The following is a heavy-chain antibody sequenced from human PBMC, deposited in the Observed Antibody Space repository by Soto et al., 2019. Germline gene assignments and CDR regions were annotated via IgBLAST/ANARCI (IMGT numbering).Heavy chain of an antibody. D-gene: IGHD3-3*01. J-gene: IGHJ4*02. CDR1: GYTFSDYY. CDR2: IDTSGTKI. V-gene: IGHV3-11*01. CDR3: ASHYDMWSGYLSPVDY. Sequence: QVQLVESGGDLVKPGGSLRLSCAASGYTFSDYYMSWIRQAPGKGLEWVSYIDTSGTKIYYADSVKGRFTITRDNAKNSLYLEMNILRDEDTAVYYCASHYDMWSGYLSPVDYWGQGTLVTVSS.